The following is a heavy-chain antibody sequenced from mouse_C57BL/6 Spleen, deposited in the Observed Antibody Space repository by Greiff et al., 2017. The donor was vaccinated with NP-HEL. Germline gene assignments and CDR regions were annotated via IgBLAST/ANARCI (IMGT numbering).Heavy chain of an antibody. CDR3: ARPVVGFDY. Sequence: VQLQQPGAELVKPGASVKMSCKASGYTFTSYWITWVKQRPGQGLEWIGDIYPGSGSTNYNEKFKSKATLTVDKSSSTAYMQLSSLTSEDSAVYYCARPVVGFDYWGQGTTLTVSS. D-gene: IGHD1-1*01. V-gene: IGHV1-55*01. CDR2: IYPGSGST. J-gene: IGHJ2*01. CDR1: GYTFTSYW.